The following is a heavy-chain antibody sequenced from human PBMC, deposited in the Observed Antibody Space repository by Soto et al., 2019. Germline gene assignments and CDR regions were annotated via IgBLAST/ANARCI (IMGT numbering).Heavy chain of an antibody. CDR2: ISAYNGNT. V-gene: IGHV1-18*01. Sequence: ASVKVSCKASGYTFTSYGISWVRQAPGQGLEWMGWISAYNGNTNYAQKLQGRVTMTTDTSTSTAYMELRSLRSDDTAVYYCARKYYDFGSGYYTGWYFDLWGRGTLVTVSS. J-gene: IGHJ2*01. D-gene: IGHD3-3*01. CDR1: GYTFTSYG. CDR3: ARKYYDFGSGYYTGWYFDL.